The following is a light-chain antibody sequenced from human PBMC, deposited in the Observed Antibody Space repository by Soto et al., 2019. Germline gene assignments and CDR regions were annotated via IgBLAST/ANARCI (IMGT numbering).Light chain of an antibody. V-gene: IGLV2-14*03. CDR1: SSDVGGYNY. J-gene: IGLJ2*01. Sequence: QSVLTQPASVSGSPGQSITISCTGTSSDVGGYNYVSWYQHHPGKAPKLMIYDVSNRPSGVSNRFSGSKSDNTASLTISGLQAEDEADYYCQSYDSSLSGVVFGGGTKLTVL. CDR3: QSYDSSLSGVV. CDR2: DVS.